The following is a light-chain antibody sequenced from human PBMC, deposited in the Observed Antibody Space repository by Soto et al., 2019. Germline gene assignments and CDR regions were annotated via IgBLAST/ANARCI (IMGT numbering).Light chain of an antibody. CDR2: KAS. J-gene: IGKJ1*01. Sequence: DIQMTQSPSTLSASVGDRVTITCRASQTISSWVAWYQQKPGKAPKLLIYKASSLESGVPSRFSGSGSGTEFTLTISSLQPDDFANYYCQQYNSYSWTFGQWTKVEIK. V-gene: IGKV1-5*03. CDR1: QTISSW. CDR3: QQYNSYSWT.